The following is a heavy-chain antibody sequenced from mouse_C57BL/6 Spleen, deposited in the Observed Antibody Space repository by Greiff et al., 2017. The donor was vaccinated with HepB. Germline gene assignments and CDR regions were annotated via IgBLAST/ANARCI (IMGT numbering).Heavy chain of an antibody. Sequence: QVQLKQSGPELVKPGASVKISCKASGYAFSSSWMNWVKQRPGKGLEWIGRIYPGDGDTKYNGKFKGKATLTADKSSSTAYMQLSSLTSEDSAVYFCARGTAQATFWFAYWGQGTLVTVSA. J-gene: IGHJ3*01. CDR3: ARGTAQATFWFAY. CDR2: IYPGDGDT. D-gene: IGHD3-2*02. CDR1: GYAFSSSW. V-gene: IGHV1-82*01.